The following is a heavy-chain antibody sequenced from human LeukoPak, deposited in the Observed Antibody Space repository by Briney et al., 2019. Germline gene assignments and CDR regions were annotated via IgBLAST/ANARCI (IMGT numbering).Heavy chain of an antibody. Sequence: ASVKVSCRASGYTFTGYYMHWVRQAPGQGLEWMGWINPNSGGTNYAQKFQGRVTMTTDTSTSTAYMELRSLRSDDTAVYYCARSSYYDFWSGAPTHFDYWGQGTLVTVSS. CDR1: GYTFTGYY. D-gene: IGHD3-3*01. CDR2: INPNSGGT. CDR3: ARSSYYDFWSGAPTHFDY. J-gene: IGHJ4*02. V-gene: IGHV1-2*02.